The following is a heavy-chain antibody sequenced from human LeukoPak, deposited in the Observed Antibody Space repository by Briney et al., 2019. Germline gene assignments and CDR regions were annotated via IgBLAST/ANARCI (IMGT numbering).Heavy chain of an antibody. Sequence: GASVKVSCKASGGTFSSYAISWVRQAPGQGLEWMGGIIPIFGTANYAQKFQGRVTITADESTSTAYMELSSLRSEDTAVYYCARVSIAARSPYYYGMDVWGQGTTVTVSS. J-gene: IGHJ6*02. D-gene: IGHD6-6*01. CDR2: IIPIFGTA. CDR3: ARVSIAARSPYYYGMDV. CDR1: GGTFSSYA. V-gene: IGHV1-69*13.